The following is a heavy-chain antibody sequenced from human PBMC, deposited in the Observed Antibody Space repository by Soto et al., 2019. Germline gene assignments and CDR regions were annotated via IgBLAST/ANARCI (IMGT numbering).Heavy chain of an antibody. V-gene: IGHV2-5*02. CDR2: IYWDDDK. J-gene: IGHJ4*02. D-gene: IGHD1-1*01. CDR3: AHRVALGGNWNGGSFDF. CDR1: GFSLSTHGVG. Sequence: QITLKESGPTRVRPTQTLTLTCTFSGFSLSTHGVGVGWIRQPPGKALEGLALIYWDDDKRYTSSLKNRLTITKDTSRNQVVLTVTNMDPGDTATYYCAHRVALGGNWNGGSFDFWGPGALVTGSS.